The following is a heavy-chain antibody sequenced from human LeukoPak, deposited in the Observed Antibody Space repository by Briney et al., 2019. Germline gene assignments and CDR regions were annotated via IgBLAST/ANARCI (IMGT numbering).Heavy chain of an antibody. V-gene: IGHV4-31*03. CDR3: ARGYDFDY. D-gene: IGHD2-15*01. Sequence: SETLSLTCTVSGGSISSGGYYWSWIRQHPGKGLEWIGSVYYSGSTNYSPSLQGRVIISLDTSRNQFSLKLSSVTAADTAVYYCARGYDFDYWGQGTLVTVSS. J-gene: IGHJ4*02. CDR2: VYYSGST. CDR1: GGSISSGGYY.